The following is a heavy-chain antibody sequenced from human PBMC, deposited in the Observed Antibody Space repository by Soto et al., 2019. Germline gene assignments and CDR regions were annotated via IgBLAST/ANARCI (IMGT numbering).Heavy chain of an antibody. J-gene: IGHJ4*02. CDR1: GFTFSSYS. CDR3: AQNFDY. CDR2: ISADGART. V-gene: IGHV3-23*01. Sequence: GGSLRLSCAASGFTFSSYSMTWVRQGPEKGLEWVSEISADGARTYYADSVKGRFTVSRDNSKNTVYLQMNSLRAEDTAVYYCAQNFDYWGQGTLVTVSS.